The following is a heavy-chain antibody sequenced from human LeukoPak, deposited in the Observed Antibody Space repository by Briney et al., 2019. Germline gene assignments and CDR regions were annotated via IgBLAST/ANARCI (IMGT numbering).Heavy chain of an antibody. Sequence: PSETLSLTCAVSGYSISSGSYWGWIRQPPGMGLEYIGSMYHSGSTYYNPSLKSRVTISVDTSKNQFSLNLRSVTAADTAVYYCARQSNTLIYPRQFASWGQGTQVTVSS. CDR1: GYSISSGSY. CDR2: MYHSGST. CDR3: ARQSNTLIYPRQFAS. J-gene: IGHJ4*02. V-gene: IGHV4-38-2*01. D-gene: IGHD2-8*01.